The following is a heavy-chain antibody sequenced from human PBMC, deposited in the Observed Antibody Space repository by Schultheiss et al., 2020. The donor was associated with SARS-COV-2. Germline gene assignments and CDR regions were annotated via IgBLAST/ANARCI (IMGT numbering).Heavy chain of an antibody. D-gene: IGHD4-17*01. CDR1: GGSISSYY. J-gene: IGHJ5*02. Sequence: SETLSLTCTVSGGSISSYYWSWIRQPPGKGLEWIGYIYYSGSTNYNPSLKSRVTISVDRSKNQFSLKLSSVTAADTAVYYCAREHGDYVRSAGSSGWFDPWGQGTLVTVSS. CDR3: AREHGDYVRSAGSSGWFDP. CDR2: IYYSGST. V-gene: IGHV4-59*12.